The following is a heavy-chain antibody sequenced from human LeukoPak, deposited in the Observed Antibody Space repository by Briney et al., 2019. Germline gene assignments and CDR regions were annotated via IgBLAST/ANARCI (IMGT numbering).Heavy chain of an antibody. CDR3: ARQHDSYHYYYVDV. J-gene: IGHJ6*03. Sequence: SETLPLTCAVSGYSISSGYYWIWIRQPPGKGLEWIGSLYHSDSIYYNPSLESRVTMSVDTSKNQFPLKLSFVTAADTAVYYCARQHDSYHYYYVDVWGKGTTVTVSS. V-gene: IGHV4-38-2*01. CDR2: LYHSDSI. D-gene: IGHD6-13*01. CDR1: GYSISSGYY.